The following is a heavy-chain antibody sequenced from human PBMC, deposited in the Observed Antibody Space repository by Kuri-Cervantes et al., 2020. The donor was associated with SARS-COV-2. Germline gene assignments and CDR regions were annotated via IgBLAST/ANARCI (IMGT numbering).Heavy chain of an antibody. V-gene: IGHV3-49*04. CDR1: GFTFGDYA. J-gene: IGHJ4*02. CDR3: ARDKGLGYPFDY. D-gene: IGHD5-18*01. Sequence: SLKISCTASGFTFGDYAMSWVRQAPGKGLEWVGFIRSKAYGGTTEYAASVKGRFTISRDDSKSIAYLQMNSLRAEDTAVYYCARDKGLGYPFDYWGQGTLVTVSS. CDR2: IRSKAYGGTT.